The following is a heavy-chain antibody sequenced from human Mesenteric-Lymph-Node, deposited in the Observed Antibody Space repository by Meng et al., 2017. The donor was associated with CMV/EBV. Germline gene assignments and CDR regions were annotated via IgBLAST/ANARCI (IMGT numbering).Heavy chain of an antibody. CDR1: GSSISSSYY. Sequence: SETLSLTCSVSGSSISSSYYWGWIRQPPGKGLEWIGNIYHSGSTSEYNPSLKRRVTISADTSKNNFTLKLRSVTASDTAVYYCAREGGDCSSTSCYFEGGKEVDYWGQGTLVTVSS. D-gene: IGHD2-2*01. J-gene: IGHJ4*02. CDR3: AREGGDCSSTSCYFEGGKEVDY. V-gene: IGHV4-38-2*02. CDR2: IYHSGST.